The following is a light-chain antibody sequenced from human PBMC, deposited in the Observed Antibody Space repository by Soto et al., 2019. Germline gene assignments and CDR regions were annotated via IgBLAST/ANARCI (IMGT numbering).Light chain of an antibody. CDR2: DAS. CDR1: QSVSSSS. CDR3: QQYGGSPRT. V-gene: IGKV3-20*01. J-gene: IGKJ1*01. Sequence: EIVLTQSPGTLSLSPGERATLSCRASQSVSSSSLAWYQQKRGQAPRLLIHDASSRATGIPDRFSGSGSGTDLTLTISRLEPEDFAVYYCQQYGGSPRTFGQGTKVDIK.